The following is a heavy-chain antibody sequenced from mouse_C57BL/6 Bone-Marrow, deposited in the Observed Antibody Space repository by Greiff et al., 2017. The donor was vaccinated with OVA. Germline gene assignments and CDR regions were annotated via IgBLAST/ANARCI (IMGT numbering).Heavy chain of an antibody. CDR1: GYTFTSYW. D-gene: IGHD4-1*01. V-gene: IGHV1-69*01. CDR3: SRGTNWDY. Sequence: QVQLQQPGAELVMPGASVKLSCKASGYTFTSYWMHWVKQRPGQGLEWIGDIDPSDSYTNYNQKFKGKSTLTVDKSSSTAYMQRSSLTSEDSAVYYCSRGTNWDYWGQGTTLTVSS. CDR2: IDPSDSYT. J-gene: IGHJ2*01.